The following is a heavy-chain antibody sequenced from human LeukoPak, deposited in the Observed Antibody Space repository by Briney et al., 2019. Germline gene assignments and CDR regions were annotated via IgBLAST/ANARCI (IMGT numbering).Heavy chain of an antibody. CDR1: GFTFSSYN. CDR3: ARWWSVNPGRYDLGAFDI. V-gene: IGHV3-53*01. Sequence: GGSLRLSCAASGFTFSSYNMKWVRQAPGKGLEWVSSMDNFGTTYFADSVTGRFTISRDSSRNTVYLQMNSLRDDDTAVYYCARWWSVNPGRYDLGAFDIWGQGTMVTVSS. D-gene: IGHD2-15*01. CDR2: MDNFGTT. J-gene: IGHJ3*02.